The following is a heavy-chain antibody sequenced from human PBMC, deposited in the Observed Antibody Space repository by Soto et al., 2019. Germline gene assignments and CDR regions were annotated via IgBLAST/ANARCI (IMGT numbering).Heavy chain of an antibody. V-gene: IGHV4-31*03. CDR2: IYYIGST. D-gene: IGHD2-15*01. Sequence: QVQLQESGPGLVKPSQTLSLTCTVSGGSISSGGYYWSWIRQHPGKGLEWIGYIYYIGSTSYNPYLKSRVTISVDTYMIQFSLKLSSVTAADTAVYYCARDDEVVAATNYYSSSVMDVWGQGPTVTVSS. J-gene: IGHJ6*02. CDR3: ARDDEVVAATNYYSSSVMDV. CDR1: GGSISSGGYY.